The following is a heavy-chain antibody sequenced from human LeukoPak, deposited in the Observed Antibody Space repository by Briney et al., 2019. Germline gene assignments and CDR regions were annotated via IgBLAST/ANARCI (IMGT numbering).Heavy chain of an antibody. CDR1: GFNFIVYS. CDR3: ARDHRYAFDN. Sequence: GGSLRLSCAPSGFNFIVYSVNWVRQAPGRGLGWISYIGISSGNTKYADSVKGRFTISRDKARNSLYLQMNSLRVEDTAMYYCARDHRYAFDNWGHGTLVTVSS. D-gene: IGHD5-12*01. CDR2: IGISSGNT. V-gene: IGHV3-48*01. J-gene: IGHJ4*01.